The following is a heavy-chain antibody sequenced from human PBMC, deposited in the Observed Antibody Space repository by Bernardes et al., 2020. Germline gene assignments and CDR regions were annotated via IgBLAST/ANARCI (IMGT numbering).Heavy chain of an antibody. Sequence: SETLSLTCTVSGGSISSSSYYWGWIRQPPGKGLEWIGSIYYSGSTYYNPSLKSRVTISVDTSKNQFSLKLSSVTAADTAVYYCARQEATLYSSRPNWFDPWGQGTLVTVSS. CDR3: ARQEATLYSSRPNWFDP. J-gene: IGHJ5*02. D-gene: IGHD2-8*01. CDR1: GGSISSSSYY. CDR2: IYYSGST. V-gene: IGHV4-39*01.